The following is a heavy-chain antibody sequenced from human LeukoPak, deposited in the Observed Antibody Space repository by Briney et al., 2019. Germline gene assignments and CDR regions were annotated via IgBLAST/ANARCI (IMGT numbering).Heavy chain of an antibody. CDR2: ISHDGSNK. CDR1: GVTFSSYG. J-gene: IGHJ4*02. D-gene: IGHD3-3*02. CDR3: ARVSVGRYYFDN. V-gene: IGHV3-30*03. Sequence: PGGSLRLSCAASGVTFSSYGMHWVRQAPGKGLEWVAVISHDGSNKFYADSVKGRFTISRDNSKNTLYLQMNSLRAEDTAVYYCARVSVGRYYFDNWGQGTPVTVS.